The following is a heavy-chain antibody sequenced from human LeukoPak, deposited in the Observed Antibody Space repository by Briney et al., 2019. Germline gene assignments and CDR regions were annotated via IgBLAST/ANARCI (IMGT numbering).Heavy chain of an antibody. CDR3: ARARLGELSLFYYFDY. CDR1: GDSISSGGYY. D-gene: IGHD3-16*02. V-gene: IGHV4-31*03. J-gene: IGHJ4*02. CDR2: IYYGGST. Sequence: SETLSLTCSVSGDSISSGGYYWSWIRQHPGKGLEWIGDIYYGGSTNYNPSLKRRLTMSVDTSRNQFSLMLNSVTAADTAVYYCARARLGELSLFYYFDYWGQGALVTVSS.